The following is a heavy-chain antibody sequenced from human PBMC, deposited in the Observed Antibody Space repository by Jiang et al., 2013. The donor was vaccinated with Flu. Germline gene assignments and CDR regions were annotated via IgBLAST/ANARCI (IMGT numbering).Heavy chain of an antibody. V-gene: IGHV4-59*08. CDR2: IYYSGST. CDR3: ARHRPGEWELGRSFDY. J-gene: IGHJ4*02. D-gene: IGHD1-26*01. CDR1: GGSISSYY. Sequence: GSGLVKPSETLSLTCTVSGGSISSYYWSWIRQPPGKGLEWIGYIYYSGSTNYNPSLKSRVTISVDTSKNQFSLKLSSVTAADTAVYYCARHRPGEWELGRSFDYWGQGTLVTVSS.